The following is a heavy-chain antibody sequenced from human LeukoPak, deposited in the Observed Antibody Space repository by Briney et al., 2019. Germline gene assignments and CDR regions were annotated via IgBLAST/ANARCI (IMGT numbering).Heavy chain of an antibody. D-gene: IGHD6-13*01. CDR3: ASHRIAAATLGFDY. CDR2: MNPNSGNT. J-gene: IGHJ4*02. Sequence: GASVKVSCKASGYTFTSYGINWVRQATGQGLEWMGWMNPNSGNTGYAQKFQGRVTMTRNTSISTAYMELSSLRSEDTAVYYCASHRIAAATLGFDYWGQGTLVTVSS. CDR1: GYTFTSYG. V-gene: IGHV1-8*01.